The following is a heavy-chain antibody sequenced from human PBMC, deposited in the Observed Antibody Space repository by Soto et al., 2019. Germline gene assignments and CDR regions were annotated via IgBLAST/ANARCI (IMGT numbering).Heavy chain of an antibody. CDR1: GFTFSSYG. CDR3: ARGVNSGYYRPDWYFDL. Sequence: QVQLVESGGGVVQPGRSLRLSCAASGFTFSSYGMHWVRQAPGKGLEWVAVIWYDGSNKYYADSVKGRFTISRDNSKNTLYLQMNSLRAEDTAVYYCARGVNSGYYRPDWYFDLWGRGTLVTVSS. D-gene: IGHD5-12*01. V-gene: IGHV3-33*01. CDR2: IWYDGSNK. J-gene: IGHJ2*01.